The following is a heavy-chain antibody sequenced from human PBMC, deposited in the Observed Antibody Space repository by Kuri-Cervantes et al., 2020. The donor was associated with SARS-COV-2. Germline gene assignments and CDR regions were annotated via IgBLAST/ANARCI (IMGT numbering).Heavy chain of an antibody. D-gene: IGHD3-3*01. CDR1: GDSVSSNSAA. Sequence: SQTLSLTCAISGDSVSSNSAAWNWIRQSPSRGLEWLGRTYYRSKWYNDYAVSVKSRITINPDTSKNQLSLQLNSVTPEDTAVYYCARDRSIFGVVTPRMDYYYGMDVWGQGTTVTVSS. CDR2: TYYRSKWYN. V-gene: IGHV6-1*01. J-gene: IGHJ6*02. CDR3: ARDRSIFGVVTPRMDYYYGMDV.